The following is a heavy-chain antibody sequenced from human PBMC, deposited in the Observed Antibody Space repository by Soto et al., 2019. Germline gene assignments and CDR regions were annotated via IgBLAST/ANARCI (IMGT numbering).Heavy chain of an antibody. Sequence: SETLSLTCAVYGGSFSGYYWSWIRQPPGKGLEWIGFISPSGSPAYNPSLKSRVTISVDRSNNQISLELSSVTAADTAVYYCARGVLAWGPGTLVTVSS. J-gene: IGHJ5*02. V-gene: IGHV4-34*01. D-gene: IGHD3-10*02. CDR2: ISPSGSP. CDR3: ARGVLA. CDR1: GGSFSGYY.